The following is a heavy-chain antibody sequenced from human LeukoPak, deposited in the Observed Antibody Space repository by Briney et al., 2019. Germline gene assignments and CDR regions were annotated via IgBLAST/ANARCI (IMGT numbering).Heavy chain of an antibody. CDR3: ARGPRTNWFDP. CDR1: GYTFTDYY. D-gene: IGHD1-14*01. CDR2: INPNSGGT. V-gene: IGHV1-2*02. J-gene: IGHJ5*02. Sequence: ASVKVSCKTSGYTFTDYYMHWVRQAPGQGREWMGWINPNSGGTNYAQKFQGRVTMTRDTPISTAYMELSRLRSDDTAVYYCARGPRTNWFDPWGQGTLVTVSS.